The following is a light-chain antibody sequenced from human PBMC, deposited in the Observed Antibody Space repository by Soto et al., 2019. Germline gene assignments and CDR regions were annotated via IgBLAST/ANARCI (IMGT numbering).Light chain of an antibody. Sequence: DIQMTQSPSSLSASVGDRVTITCQASQDINKNLIWYQQKPGKAPKLLIYDAYDLETGVPSRFSGSGSGTGFNFTISSLQPEDFAKYYCQQYESLPITFGQGTRLEIK. CDR1: QDINKN. J-gene: IGKJ5*01. CDR3: QQYESLPIT. CDR2: DAY. V-gene: IGKV1-33*01.